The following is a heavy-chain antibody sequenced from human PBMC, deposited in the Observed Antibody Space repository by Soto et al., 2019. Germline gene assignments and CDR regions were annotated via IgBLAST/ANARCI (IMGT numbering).Heavy chain of an antibody. V-gene: IGHV3-21*01. J-gene: IGHJ5*02. D-gene: IGHD6-13*01. CDR1: GFTFSSYS. Sequence: EVQLVDSGGGLVKPGGSLSRSCAASGFTFSSYSMNWFRQAPGKGLEWVSSISSSSSYIYYADSVKGRFTISRDNAKNSLYLQMKIMSAEDTAVYYCAREMYSSSWNPTVVNLFDPWGQGTLVTVSS. CDR2: ISSSSSYI. CDR3: AREMYSSSWNPTVVNLFDP.